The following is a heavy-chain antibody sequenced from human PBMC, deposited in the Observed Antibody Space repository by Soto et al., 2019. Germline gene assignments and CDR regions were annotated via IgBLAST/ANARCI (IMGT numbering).Heavy chain of an antibody. CDR1: GGSISSGGYY. CDR2: IYYSGST. CDR3: ARDRSGRCSSTSCYVRAFDI. V-gene: IGHV4-31*03. J-gene: IGHJ3*02. Sequence: QVQLQESGPGLVKPSQTLSLTCTVSGGSISSGGYYWSWIRQHPGKVLEWIGYIYYSGSTYYNPSLKSRVTISVDTSKNQFSLKLSSVTAADTAVYYCARDRSGRCSSTSCYVRAFDIWGQGTMVTVSS. D-gene: IGHD2-2*01.